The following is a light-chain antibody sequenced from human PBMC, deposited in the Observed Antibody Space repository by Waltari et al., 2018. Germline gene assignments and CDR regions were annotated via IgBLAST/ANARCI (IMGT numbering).Light chain of an antibody. J-gene: IGKJ5*01. CDR2: DAS. V-gene: IGKV3-11*01. CDR3: QQCSNWPPLIT. CDR1: QSVSSY. Sequence: EIVLTQSPATLSLSPGERATLSCRASQSVSSYLAWYQQKPGQAPRLLIYDASNRATGIPARFSGSGSGTDFTLTISSLEPEDCAVYCCQQCSNWPPLITFGQGTRLEIK.